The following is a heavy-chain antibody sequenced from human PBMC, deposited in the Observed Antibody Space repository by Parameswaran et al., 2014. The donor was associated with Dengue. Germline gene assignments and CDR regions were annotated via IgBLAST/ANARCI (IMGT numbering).Heavy chain of an antibody. Sequence: WIRQPPGKGLEWIGYIYYSGSTNYNPSLKSRVTISVDTSKNQFSLKLSSVTAADTAVYYCAREFAKAGDTAMVVENYYFDYWGQGTLVTVSS. V-gene: IGHV4-59*01. CDR3: AREFAKAGDTAMVVENYYFDY. J-gene: IGHJ4*02. D-gene: IGHD5-18*01. CDR2: IYYSGST.